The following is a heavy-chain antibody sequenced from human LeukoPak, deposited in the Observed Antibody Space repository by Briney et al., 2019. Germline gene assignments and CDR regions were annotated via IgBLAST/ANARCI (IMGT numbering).Heavy chain of an antibody. D-gene: IGHD3-3*01. CDR3: ARVGSGRGRFDY. CDR1: GDSICSGGYY. V-gene: IGHV4-31*03. CDR2: IFYRGRS. J-gene: IGHJ4*02. Sequence: PSETLSLTCTVSGDSICSGGYYWSWIRQHPGKGLEWLGYIFYRGRSYYNPSLNGRGTISVDTSKSQFSLKLSSVTVADTAVDYCARVGSGRGRFDYWGQGTLVTVSA.